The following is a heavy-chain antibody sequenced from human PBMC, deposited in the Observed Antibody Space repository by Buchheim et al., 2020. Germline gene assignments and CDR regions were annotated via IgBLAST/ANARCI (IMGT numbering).Heavy chain of an antibody. CDR2: IYYSGTT. J-gene: IGHJ4*02. D-gene: IGHD3-16*02. Sequence: QVQLQESGPGLVKPSGTLSLTCAVSGGSISSSNWWSWVRQPPGKGLEWIGYIYYSGTTYYNPSLKSRVTISVDTSKNEFSLKLSSVTAADTAVYYCARGYNYVRGSYRYFDYWGQGTL. CDR3: ARGYNYVRGSYRYFDY. V-gene: IGHV4-4*02. CDR1: GGSISSSNW.